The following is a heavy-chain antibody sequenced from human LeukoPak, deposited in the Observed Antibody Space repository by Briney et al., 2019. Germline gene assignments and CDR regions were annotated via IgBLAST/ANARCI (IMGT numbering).Heavy chain of an antibody. CDR1: GFTVSSNY. J-gene: IGHJ6*02. V-gene: IGHV3-30*03. Sequence: PGGSLRLSCAASGFTVSSNYMSWVRQAPGKGLEWVAVISYDGSNKYYADSVKGRFTISRDNSKNTLYLQMNSLRAEDTAVYYCATAGSSGWTHYYYYYGMDVWGQGTTVTVSS. CDR3: ATAGSSGWTHYYYYYGMDV. D-gene: IGHD6-19*01. CDR2: ISYDGSNK.